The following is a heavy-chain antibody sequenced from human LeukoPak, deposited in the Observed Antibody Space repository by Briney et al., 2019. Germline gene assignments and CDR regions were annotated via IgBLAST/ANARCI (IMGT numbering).Heavy chain of an antibody. Sequence: PGGSLRLSCAASGFNFNTYTMNWVRQAPGKGLEWVSSISSDSSYIYYADSVKGRFTISRDNAKNSLYLQMNSLRAEDTAVYYCARERYSGSYLEGFEFDYWGQGTLVTVSS. V-gene: IGHV3-21*01. J-gene: IGHJ4*02. CDR2: ISSDSSYI. CDR1: GFNFNTYT. CDR3: ARERYSGSYLEGFEFDY. D-gene: IGHD1-26*01.